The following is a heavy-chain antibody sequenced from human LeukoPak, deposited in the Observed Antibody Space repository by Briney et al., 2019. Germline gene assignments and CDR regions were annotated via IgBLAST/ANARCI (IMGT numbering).Heavy chain of an antibody. J-gene: IGHJ4*02. Sequence: GAAVKVSCKASGYTFTGYYMHWVRQAPGQGLEWMGWINPNSGGTRFAQKFQGRATMTRDTSISTAYMELTRLRSDDTAVYYCARGDNADYWGQGTLVTVSS. CDR3: ARGDNADY. V-gene: IGHV1-2*02. CDR2: INPNSGGT. CDR1: GYTFTGYY. D-gene: IGHD2-21*01.